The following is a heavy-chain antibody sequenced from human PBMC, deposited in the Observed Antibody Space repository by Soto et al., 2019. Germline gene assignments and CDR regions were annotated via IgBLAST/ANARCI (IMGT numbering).Heavy chain of an antibody. CDR3: AGLGGQQLVRGVFDY. J-gene: IGHJ4*02. V-gene: IGHV4-39*01. CDR2: IYYSGCT. CDR1: GGSISSSSYY. Sequence: SETLSLTCTVSGGSISSSSYYWGWIRQPPGQGLEWLGSIYYSGCTSYTPSLKSRVTISVDTSKHQFSLKLSSVTAADTAADYCAGLGGQQLVRGVFDYMGQGTRVTVAS. D-gene: IGHD6-13*01.